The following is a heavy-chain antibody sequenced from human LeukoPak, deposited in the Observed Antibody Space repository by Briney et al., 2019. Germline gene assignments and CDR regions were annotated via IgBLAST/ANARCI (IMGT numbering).Heavy chain of an antibody. CDR2: ISAYNGNT. V-gene: IGHV1-18*01. CDR1: GYTFTSYG. J-gene: IGHJ5*02. Sequence: ASVKVSCKASGYTFTSYGISWVRQAPGQGLEWMRWISAYNGNTNYAQKLQGRVTMTTDTSTSTAYMELRSLRSDDTAVYYCAREGGYCSSTSCAFDPWGQGTLVTVSS. CDR3: AREGGYCSSTSCAFDP. D-gene: IGHD2-2*01.